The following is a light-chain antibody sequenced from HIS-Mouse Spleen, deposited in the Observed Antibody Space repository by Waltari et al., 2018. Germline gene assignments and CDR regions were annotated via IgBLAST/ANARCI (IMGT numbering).Light chain of an antibody. Sequence: DIQLTQSPSFLSASVGDRVTITCRASQGISSYLAWYQQKPGKAPQLLIYAASTLQSGAPSRFSGSGSGTEFTLTISSLQPEDFATYYCQQLNSYPQETFGGGTKVEIK. CDR2: AAS. CDR3: QQLNSYPQET. J-gene: IGKJ4*01. V-gene: IGKV1-9*01. CDR1: QGISSY.